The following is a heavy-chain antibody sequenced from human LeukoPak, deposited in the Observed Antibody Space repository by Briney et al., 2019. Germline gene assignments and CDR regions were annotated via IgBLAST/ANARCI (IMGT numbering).Heavy chain of an antibody. CDR3: TINAIGYCSGGSCYLAGGYFDY. V-gene: IGHV3-15*01. J-gene: IGHJ4*02. D-gene: IGHD2-15*01. Sequence: GGSLRLSCAASGFTFSNAWMSWVRQAPGKGLEWVGRIKSKTDGGTTDYAAPVKGRFTISRDDSKNTLYLQMNSLKTEDTAVYYCTINAIGYCSGGSCYLAGGYFDYWGQGTLVTVSS. CDR2: IKSKTDGGTT. CDR1: GFTFSNAW.